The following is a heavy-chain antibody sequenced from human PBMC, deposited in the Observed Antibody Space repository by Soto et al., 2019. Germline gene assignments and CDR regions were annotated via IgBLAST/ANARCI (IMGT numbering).Heavy chain of an antibody. Sequence: VGSLRLSCAASGFTFSSYAMSWVRQAPGKGLEWVSAISGSGGSTYYADSVKGRFTISRDNSKNTLYLQMNSLRAEDTAVYYCAKRPPMVAAISYYGMDVWGQGTTVTVSS. CDR1: GFTFSSYA. CDR2: ISGSGGST. V-gene: IGHV3-23*01. CDR3: AKRPPMVAAISYYGMDV. J-gene: IGHJ6*02. D-gene: IGHD2-15*01.